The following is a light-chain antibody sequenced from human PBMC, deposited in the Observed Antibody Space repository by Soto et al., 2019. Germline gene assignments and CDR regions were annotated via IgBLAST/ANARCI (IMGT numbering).Light chain of an antibody. Sequence: QSALTQPASVSGSPGQSITISCTGTSSDVGGYNYVSWYQQHPGKAPKLMIYDVSNRPSGVSNSFSCSKSGNTASLTISGLRAEDEADYYCSSYTSSSTLYVVFGGGTKVTVL. V-gene: IGLV2-14*01. CDR3: SSYTSSSTLYVV. CDR1: SSDVGGYNY. J-gene: IGLJ2*01. CDR2: DVS.